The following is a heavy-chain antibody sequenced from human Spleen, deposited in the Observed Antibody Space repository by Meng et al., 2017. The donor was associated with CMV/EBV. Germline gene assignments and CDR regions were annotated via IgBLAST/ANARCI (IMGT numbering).Heavy chain of an antibody. CDR3: ARGVDYYYGMDV. D-gene: IGHD3-10*01. CDR1: GGSISSNNYY. CDR2: IYYNGNT. Sequence: SETLSLTCTVSGGSISSNNYYWGWIRQPPGKGLEWIGTIYYNGNTYYNPSLKSRVTISVHTSKNQFSLKLSSVTAADTAVYFCARGVDYYYGMDVWGQGTTVTVSS. V-gene: IGHV4-39*07. J-gene: IGHJ6*02.